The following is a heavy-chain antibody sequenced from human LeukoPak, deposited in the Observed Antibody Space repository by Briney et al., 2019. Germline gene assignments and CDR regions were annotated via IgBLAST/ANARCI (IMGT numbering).Heavy chain of an antibody. V-gene: IGHV3-33*08. Sequence: PGRSLRLSCAASGFSFSNHGMSWVRQAPGKGLEWVAVIWYDGSNKYYADSVKGRFTISRDNSKNTLYLQMNSLRAEDTAVYYCARDGSSGWYWVDYWGQGTLVTVSS. CDR1: GFSFSNHG. CDR3: ARDGSSGWYWVDY. J-gene: IGHJ4*02. CDR2: IWYDGSNK. D-gene: IGHD6-19*01.